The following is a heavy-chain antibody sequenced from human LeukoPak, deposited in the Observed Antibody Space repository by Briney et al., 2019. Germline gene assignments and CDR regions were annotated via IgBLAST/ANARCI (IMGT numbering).Heavy chain of an antibody. CDR3: ASSITIFGVVYSDAFDI. D-gene: IGHD3-3*01. J-gene: IGHJ3*02. Sequence: GGSLRLSCAASGFTFSSYWMSWVRQAPGKGLEWVANIKQDGSEKYYADSVKGRFTISRDNAKNSLYLQMNSLRAEDTAVYYCASSITIFGVVYSDAFDIWGQGTMVTVSS. CDR1: GFTFSSYW. CDR2: IKQDGSEK. V-gene: IGHV3-7*01.